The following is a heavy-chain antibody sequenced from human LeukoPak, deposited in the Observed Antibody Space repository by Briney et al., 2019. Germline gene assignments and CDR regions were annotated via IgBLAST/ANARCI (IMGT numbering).Heavy chain of an antibody. CDR2: IIPILGIA. D-gene: IGHD3-10*01. CDR3: ARGRVSDYNIMRSWFDP. J-gene: IGHJ5*02. Sequence: ASVKVSCKASGGTFSSYAISWVRQAPGQGLEWMGRIIPILGIANYAQKFQGRVTITADKSTSTAYMELSSLRSEDTAVFYCARGRVSDYNIMRSWFDPWGHGTLVTVSS. V-gene: IGHV1-69*04. CDR1: GGTFSSYA.